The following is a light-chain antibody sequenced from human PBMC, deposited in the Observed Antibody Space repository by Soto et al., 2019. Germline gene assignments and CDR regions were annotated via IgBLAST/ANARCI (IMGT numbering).Light chain of an antibody. J-gene: IGKJ2*01. Sequence: DVVMTQSPISLTLTLGQPASISCRYSRSLVYSDGNTYLNWFQQRPGQSPRRLIYKVSNRDSGVPDRFSGSGSGADFTLRISRVEAEDVGFYYCMQASQWPYTFGQGTKLEIK. CDR1: RSLVYSDGNTY. CDR3: MQASQWPYT. CDR2: KVS. V-gene: IGKV2-30*01.